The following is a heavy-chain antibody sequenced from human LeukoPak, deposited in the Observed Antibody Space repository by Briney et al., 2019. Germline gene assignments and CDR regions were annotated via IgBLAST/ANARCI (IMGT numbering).Heavy chain of an antibody. CDR2: IGISGDDT. CDR3: AKEEYQLPMNWFDP. J-gene: IGHJ5*02. D-gene: IGHD2-2*01. V-gene: IGHV3-23*01. Sequence: GGSLRLSCAGSGFTFNNYAMSWVRQTPRKGLEWVSGIGISGDDTYYADSVRGRFIISRDKSTNTLYLQMDSLRADDTAVYYCAKEEYQLPMNWFDPWGQGTLVTVSS. CDR1: GFTFNNYA.